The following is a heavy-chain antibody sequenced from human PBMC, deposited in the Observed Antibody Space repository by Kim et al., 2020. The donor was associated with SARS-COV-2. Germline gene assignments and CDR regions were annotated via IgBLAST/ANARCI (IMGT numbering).Heavy chain of an antibody. CDR3: AGTDRYYYYYGMDV. V-gene: IGHV4-59*01. D-gene: IGHD2-8*02. Sequence: NPPPKSRVTLSVDTSKTQFSLKLSSVTAADTAVYYCAGTDRYYYYYGMDVWGQGTTVTVSS. J-gene: IGHJ6*02.